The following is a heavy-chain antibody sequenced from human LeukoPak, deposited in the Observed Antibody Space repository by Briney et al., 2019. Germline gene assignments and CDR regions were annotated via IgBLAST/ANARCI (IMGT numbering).Heavy chain of an antibody. V-gene: IGHV4-34*01. J-gene: IGHJ4*02. CDR1: GVSFSGYY. Sequence: PSETLSLTCAVYGVSFSGYYWSWIRQPPGKGLEWIGEINHSGSTNYNPSLKSRVTISVDTSKNQFSLKLSSVTAADTAVYYCARGSPETYYYGSGSYLRAYFDYWGQGTLVTVSS. D-gene: IGHD3-10*01. CDR3: ARGSPETYYYGSGSYLRAYFDY. CDR2: INHSGST.